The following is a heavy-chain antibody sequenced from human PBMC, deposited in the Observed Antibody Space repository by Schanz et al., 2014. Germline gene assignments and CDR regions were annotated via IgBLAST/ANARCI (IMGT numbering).Heavy chain of an antibody. CDR1: GYNITSND. D-gene: IGHD3-10*01. CDR2: ISAYNGHT. V-gene: IGHV1-18*01. CDR3: ARAKRFGDMDV. J-gene: IGHJ6*02. Sequence: QVQLVQSGAEMKKPGASVKVSCKASGYNITSNDVTWVRQAPGQGLEWMGWISAYNGHTDYAQKLQGRVTLTTDTSTSTAYMELRNLRSDDTAVYYCARAKRFGDMDVWGQGTTVTVSS.